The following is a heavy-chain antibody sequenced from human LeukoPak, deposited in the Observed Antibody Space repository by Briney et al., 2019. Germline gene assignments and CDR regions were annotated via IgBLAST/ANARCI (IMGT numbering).Heavy chain of an antibody. J-gene: IGHJ4*02. CDR3: ARAGYYYDSSGYYRFDY. D-gene: IGHD3-22*01. CDR1: GGTFSSYA. Sequence: SVKVSCKASGGTFSSYAISWVRQAPGQGLEWMGGIIPIFGTANYAQKSQGRVTITTDESTSTAYTELSSLRSEDTAVYYCARAGYYYDSSGYYRFDYWGQGTLVTVSS. CDR2: IIPIFGTA. V-gene: IGHV1-69*05.